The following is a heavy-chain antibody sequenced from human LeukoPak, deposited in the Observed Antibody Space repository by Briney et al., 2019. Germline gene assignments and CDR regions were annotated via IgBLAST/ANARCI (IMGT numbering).Heavy chain of an antibody. V-gene: IGHV7-4-1*02. CDR3: VRHDNDDDFDY. J-gene: IGHJ4*02. Sequence: VASVKVSCKASGYTFTRYAINWLRQAPGQGLEWMGWINMYTANPAYAQGFTERFVFPLDTSVTTAYLQISNLKTEDTAVYYCVRHDNDDDFDYWGQGTLVTVSS. CDR2: INMYTANP. CDR1: GYTFTRYA. D-gene: IGHD3-16*01.